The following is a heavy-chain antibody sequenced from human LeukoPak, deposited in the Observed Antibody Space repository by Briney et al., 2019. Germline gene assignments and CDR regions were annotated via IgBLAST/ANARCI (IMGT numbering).Heavy chain of an antibody. V-gene: IGHV4-59*12. CDR1: GGSISSYY. J-gene: IGHJ5*02. CDR3: ARMYYDYVWGSYRFNWFDP. Sequence: SETLSLTCTVSGGSISSYYWSWIRQPPGKGLEWIGYIYYSGSTNYNPSLKSRVTISVDRSKNQFSLKLSSVTAADTAVYYCARMYYDYVWGSYRFNWFDPWGQGTLVTVSS. D-gene: IGHD3-16*02. CDR2: IYYSGST.